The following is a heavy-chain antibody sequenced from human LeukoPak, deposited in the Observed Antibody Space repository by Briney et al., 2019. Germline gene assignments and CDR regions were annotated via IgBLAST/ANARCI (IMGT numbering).Heavy chain of an antibody. CDR1: GYALTELS. D-gene: IGHD2-2*01. Sequence: ASVKVSCKVSGYALTELSMHWVRQAPGKGLEWMGGFDPEDGETIYAQKFQGRVTMTEDTSTDTAYMELSSLRSEDTAVYYCATGSQDIVVVPAAREPGDAFDIWGQGTMVTVSS. CDR2: FDPEDGET. V-gene: IGHV1-24*01. J-gene: IGHJ3*02. CDR3: ATGSQDIVVVPAAREPGDAFDI.